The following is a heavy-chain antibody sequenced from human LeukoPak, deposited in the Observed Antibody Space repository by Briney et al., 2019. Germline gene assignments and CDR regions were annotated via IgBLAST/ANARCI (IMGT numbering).Heavy chain of an antibody. V-gene: IGHV3-7*03. CDR1: GFTFSTYW. J-gene: IGHJ4*02. Sequence: GGSLRLSCAASGFTFSTYWMTWFRQAPGEGLEWVAHIKQDGSETHYVDSVKGRFTISRDNAKNSLYLQMNSLRAEDTAVYYCVRVGIYSTSRYWFDYWGQGNLVTVSS. D-gene: IGHD2-2*01. CDR2: IKQDGSET. CDR3: VRVGIYSTSRYWFDY.